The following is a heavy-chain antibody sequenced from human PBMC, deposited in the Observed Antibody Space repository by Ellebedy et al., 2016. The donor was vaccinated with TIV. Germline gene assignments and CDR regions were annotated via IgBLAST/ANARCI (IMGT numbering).Heavy chain of an antibody. CDR3: ASWYGGYQYNWFDP. CDR2: INHSGST. J-gene: IGHJ5*02. D-gene: IGHD5-12*01. Sequence: SETLSLXXAVYGGSFSGYYWSWIRQPPGKGLEWIGEINHSGSTNYNPSLKSRVTISVDTSKNQFSLKLSSVTAADTAVYYCASWYGGYQYNWFDPWGQGTLVTVSS. V-gene: IGHV4-34*01. CDR1: GGSFSGYY.